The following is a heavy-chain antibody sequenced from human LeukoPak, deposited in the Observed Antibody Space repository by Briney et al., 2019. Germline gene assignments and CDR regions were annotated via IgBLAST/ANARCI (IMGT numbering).Heavy chain of an antibody. Sequence: GGSLRLSCAASGFTFSSYAMSWARQAPGKGLEWVSAISGSGGSTYYADSVKGRFTISRDNSKNTLYLQMNSLRAEDTAVYYCAKPHHFYPYQYEGRSGRSSKRGSDYWGQGTLVTVSS. V-gene: IGHV3-23*01. CDR2: ISGSGGST. D-gene: IGHD2-15*01. J-gene: IGHJ4*02. CDR1: GFTFSSYA. CDR3: AKPHHFYPYQYEGRSGRSSKRGSDY.